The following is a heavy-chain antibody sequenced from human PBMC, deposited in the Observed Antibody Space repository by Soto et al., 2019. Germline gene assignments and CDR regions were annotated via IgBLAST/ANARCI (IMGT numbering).Heavy chain of an antibody. CDR2: IKSKTDGGTA. CDR3: TTGIYYDILTGYHNVAY. D-gene: IGHD3-9*01. J-gene: IGHJ4*02. V-gene: IGHV3-15*01. CDR1: GFNLSHPW. Sequence: GGSLRLSCVASGFNLSHPWMTWVRQAAGKGLEWVGRIKSKTDGGTADYAAPVKGRATISRDDSKNTVYLQMNSLKTEDTAVYYCTTGIYYDILTGYHNVAYGGQGALVTVS.